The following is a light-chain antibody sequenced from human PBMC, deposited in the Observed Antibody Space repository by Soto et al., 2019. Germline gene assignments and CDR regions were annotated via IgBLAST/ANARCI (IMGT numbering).Light chain of an antibody. CDR2: YDN. CDR3: AAWDDSLNGRV. J-gene: IGLJ1*01. Sequence: QSVLTQPPSASGTPGQRVTISCSGSNSNIGSNTVNWYQQLPGTAPKLLIYYDNLRPSGVPDRISGSKSGTSASLAISGLQSXXXAXXXCAAWDDSLNGRVFGTGTKLTVL. V-gene: IGLV1-44*01. CDR1: NSNIGSNT.